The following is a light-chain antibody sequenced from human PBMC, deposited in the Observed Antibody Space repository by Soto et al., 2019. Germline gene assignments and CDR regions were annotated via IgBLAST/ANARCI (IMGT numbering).Light chain of an antibody. J-gene: IGKJ1*01. V-gene: IGKV3-15*01. CDR1: QSVSGN. Sequence: EVVMTQSPGTLSVSPGERASLSCRASQSVSGNLAWYQQTPGQAPRLLIHGASTRATGIPARFSGSGSGTEFTLTISSLQFEDFAFYYCQQYNDWPRTFGQGTKVEIK. CDR2: GAS. CDR3: QQYNDWPRT.